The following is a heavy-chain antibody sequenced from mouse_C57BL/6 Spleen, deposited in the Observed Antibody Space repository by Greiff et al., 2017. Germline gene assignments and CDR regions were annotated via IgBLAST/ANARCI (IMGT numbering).Heavy chain of an antibody. Sequence: EVKLQESGPGLVKPSQSLSLTCSVTGYSITSGYYWNWIRQFPGNKLEWMGYISYDGSNNYNPSLKNRISITRDTSKNQFFLKLNSVTTEDTATYYCARGTVVATGFDYWGQGTTLTVSS. CDR2: ISYDGSN. CDR3: ARGTVVATGFDY. V-gene: IGHV3-6*01. J-gene: IGHJ2*01. CDR1: GYSITSGYY. D-gene: IGHD1-1*01.